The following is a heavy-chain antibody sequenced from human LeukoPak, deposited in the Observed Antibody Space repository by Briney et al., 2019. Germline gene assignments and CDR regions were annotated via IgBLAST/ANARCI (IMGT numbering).Heavy chain of an antibody. J-gene: IGHJ4*02. CDR2: ISTSSSTM. V-gene: IGHV3-48*01. CDR1: GFTFSSYT. D-gene: IGHD2/OR15-2a*01. CDR3: ARDPGYFVGY. Sequence: PGGSLRLSCAASGFTFSSYTMNWVRQAPGKGLEWVSYISTSSSTMYYADSVKGRFTIPRDNAKNSLYLQMNSLRAEDTAVYYCARDPGYFVGYWGQGTLVTVSS.